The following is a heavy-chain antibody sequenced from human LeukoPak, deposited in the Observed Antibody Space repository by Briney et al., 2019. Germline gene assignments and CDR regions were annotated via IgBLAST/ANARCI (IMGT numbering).Heavy chain of an antibody. CDR2: MNEDGSEK. CDR3: ATYSHWVAGDV. J-gene: IGHJ6*02. Sequence: GGSLRLSCGASGFTLRNYSMNWVRQAPGKGLEWVANMNEDGSEKDYVDSVKGRFTISRDNARKSLYLQMSSLRAEDTAVYYCATYSHWVAGDVWGQGTTVTVSS. CDR1: GFTLRNYS. V-gene: IGHV3-7*01. D-gene: IGHD3-16*01.